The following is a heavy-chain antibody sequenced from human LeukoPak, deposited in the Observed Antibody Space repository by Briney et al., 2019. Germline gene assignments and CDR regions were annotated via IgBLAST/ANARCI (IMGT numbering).Heavy chain of an antibody. V-gene: IGHV3-74*01. CDR1: GFTFSSYW. CDR3: AREGRTGYSSSWPHAFDI. CDR2: INSDGSST. D-gene: IGHD6-13*01. Sequence: PGGSLRLSCAASGFTFSSYWMHWVRQAPGKGLVWVSRINSDGSSTSYADSVKGRFTISRDNAKNTLYLQMNSLRAEDTAVYYCAREGRTGYSSSWPHAFDIWGQGTMVTVSS. J-gene: IGHJ3*02.